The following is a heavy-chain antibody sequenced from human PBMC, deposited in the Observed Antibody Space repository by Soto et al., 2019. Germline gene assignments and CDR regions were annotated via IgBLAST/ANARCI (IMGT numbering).Heavy chain of an antibody. CDR2: ISSSDNII. J-gene: IGHJ4*02. CDR1: EFTFSGYY. V-gene: IGHV3-11*01. Sequence: SLTLSCPSSEFTFSGYYMSWIRQAPGTGLEWVSYISSSDNIIYYADTVKGRFTISRDNAKNSLYLQMNSLRAEDTAVYYCARDLGYYDSSRYFDYWGQGTLVTVSS. CDR3: ARDLGYYDSSRYFDY. D-gene: IGHD3-22*01.